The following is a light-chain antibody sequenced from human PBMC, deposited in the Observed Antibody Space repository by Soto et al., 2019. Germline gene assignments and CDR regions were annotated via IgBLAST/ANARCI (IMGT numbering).Light chain of an antibody. Sequence: EIKMTQSPATLSVSAGERATLSCRASQSVSTNLAWYQQKPGQAPRLLIYGASTRATGMPARFSGSGSGTDLALTISSLQSEDSAIYYFQQYNNLLWTFGQGTKV. CDR3: QQYNNLLWT. V-gene: IGKV3-15*01. CDR1: QSVSTN. J-gene: IGKJ1*01. CDR2: GAS.